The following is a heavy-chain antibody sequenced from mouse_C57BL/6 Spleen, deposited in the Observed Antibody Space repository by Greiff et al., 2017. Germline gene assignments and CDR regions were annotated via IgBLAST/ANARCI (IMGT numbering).Heavy chain of an antibody. CDR2: ISDGGSDT. D-gene: IGHD2-3*01. J-gene: IGHJ1*03. Sequence: EVQVVESGGGLVKPGGSLKLSCAASGFTFSSYAMSWVRQTPEKRLEWVATISDGGSDTYYPDNVKGRFTISRDNAKNNLYLQMSHLKSEDTAMYDCARSTMGTCWYFDVWGTGTTVTVSS. CDR1: GFTFSSYA. CDR3: ARSTMGTCWYFDV. V-gene: IGHV5-4*01.